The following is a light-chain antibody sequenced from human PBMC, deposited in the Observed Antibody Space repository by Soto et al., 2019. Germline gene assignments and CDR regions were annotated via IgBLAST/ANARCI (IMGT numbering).Light chain of an antibody. V-gene: IGKV1-5*03. CDR2: KAS. CDR3: QQYNSYPLT. CDR1: QSISSW. J-gene: IGKJ4*01. Sequence: DIHMTRSPSTLSASEGDRVTITCRASQSISSWLAWYQQKPGKAPKLLIYKASSLESGVPSRFSGSGSGTEFTLTISSLQPDDFATYYCQQYNSYPLTFGGGTKVDIK.